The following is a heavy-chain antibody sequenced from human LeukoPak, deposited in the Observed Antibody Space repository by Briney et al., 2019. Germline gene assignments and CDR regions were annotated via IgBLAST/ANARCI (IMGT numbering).Heavy chain of an antibody. CDR3: ARARGYSNYFSFDY. J-gene: IGHJ4*02. V-gene: IGHV3-21*01. CDR2: ISSSSSYI. CDR1: GFTFSSYS. Sequence: GGSLRPSCAASGFTFSSYSMNWVRQAPGKGLEWVSSISSSSSYIYYAGSVKGRFTISRDNAKNSLYLQMNSLRAEDTAVYYCARARGYSNYFSFDYWGQETLVTVSS. D-gene: IGHD4-11*01.